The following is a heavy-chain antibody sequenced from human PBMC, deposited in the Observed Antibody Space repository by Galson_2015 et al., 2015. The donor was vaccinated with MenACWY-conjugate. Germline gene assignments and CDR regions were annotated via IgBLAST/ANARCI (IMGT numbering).Heavy chain of an antibody. D-gene: IGHD5-12*01. V-gene: IGHV3-53*01. J-gene: IGHJ4*02. CDR2: IYSGGGP. CDR3: ATTRAPYGGYAGEYYFDH. CDR1: GFILSSTS. Sequence: SLRLSCAASGFILSSTSYMSWVRQAPGKGPEWMSIIYSGGGPYYARSVEGRFTISRDKPKNKGYFQMDNVRAEDTALYYCATTRAPYGGYAGEYYFDHWGQGVLVTVSS.